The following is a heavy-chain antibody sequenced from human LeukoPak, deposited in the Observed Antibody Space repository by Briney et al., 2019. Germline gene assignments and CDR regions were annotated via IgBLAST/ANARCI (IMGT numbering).Heavy chain of an antibody. D-gene: IGHD1-26*01. CDR2: MSYDGTNK. CDR1: GFTFSTYP. J-gene: IGHJ4*02. CDR3: EREGLAVGATRAYFFDF. V-gene: IGHV3-30*04. Sequence: GRSLRLSCVASGFTFSTYPMHWVRQAPGKGLEWVALMSYDGTNKYYADSVKGRFTISRDNSKNTLYVQMNSLRAEDTAVYYCEREGLAVGATRAYFFDFWGQGTLVTVSS.